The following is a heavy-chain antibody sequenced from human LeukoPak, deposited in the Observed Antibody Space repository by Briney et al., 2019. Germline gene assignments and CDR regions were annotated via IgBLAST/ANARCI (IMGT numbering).Heavy chain of an antibody. J-gene: IGHJ4*02. D-gene: IGHD3-10*01. V-gene: IGHV4-59*01. CDR1: GGSINSYY. CDR2: IYYSGST. Sequence: SETLSLTCTVSGGSINSYYWSWIRQPPGKGLEWIGYIYYSGSTNYNPSLKSRVTISVDTSKNQFSLKLSSVTAADTAVYYCAREAGSLSPFDYWGQGTLVTVSS. CDR3: AREAGSLSPFDY.